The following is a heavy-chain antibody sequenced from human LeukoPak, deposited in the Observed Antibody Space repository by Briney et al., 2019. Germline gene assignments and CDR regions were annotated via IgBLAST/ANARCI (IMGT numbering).Heavy chain of an antibody. CDR1: GYTFTSYG. CDR2: ISAYNSNT. V-gene: IGHV1-18*01. CDR3: ARRMVAAAGTGYWYFDL. Sequence: ASVKVSCKASGYTFTSYGISWVRQAPGQGLEWMGWISAYNSNTNYAQKLQGRVTMTTDTSTSTAYMELRSLRSDDTAVYYCARRMVAAAGTGYWYFDLWGRGTLVTVSS. D-gene: IGHD6-13*01. J-gene: IGHJ2*01.